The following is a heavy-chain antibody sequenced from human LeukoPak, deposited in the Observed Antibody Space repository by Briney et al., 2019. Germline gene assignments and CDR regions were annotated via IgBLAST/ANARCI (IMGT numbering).Heavy chain of an antibody. D-gene: IGHD2-2*01. CDR2: ISYDGSNK. CDR1: GFTFSSYD. J-gene: IGHJ4*02. CDR3: ARYQPDSEYYFDY. Sequence: GGSLRLSCAASGFTFSSYDMHWVRQAPGKGLEWVAVISYDGSNKYYADSVKGRFTISRDNSKDTLYLQMNSLRAEDTAVYYCARYQPDSEYYFDYWGQGTLVTVSS. V-gene: IGHV3-30*04.